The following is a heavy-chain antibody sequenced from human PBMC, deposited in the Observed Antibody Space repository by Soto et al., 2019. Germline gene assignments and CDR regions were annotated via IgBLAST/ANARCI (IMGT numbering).Heavy chain of an antibody. V-gene: IGHV3-30*18. CDR1: GFTFSSYG. Sequence: GGSLRLSCAASGFTFSSYGMHWVRQAPGKGLEWVAVISYDGSNKYYADSVKGRFTISRDNSRNTLYLQMNSLRAEDTAMYYCSKEKSNYYVMDVWGQGTTVTXSS. J-gene: IGHJ6*02. CDR3: SKEKSNYYVMDV. CDR2: ISYDGSNK.